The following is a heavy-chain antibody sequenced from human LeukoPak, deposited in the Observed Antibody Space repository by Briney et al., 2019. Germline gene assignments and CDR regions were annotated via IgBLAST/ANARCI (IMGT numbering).Heavy chain of an antibody. CDR3: AKNGPGLDYFDY. V-gene: IGHV3-74*01. CDR1: GFTFSSYW. J-gene: IGHJ4*02. D-gene: IGHD3-10*01. CDR2: INSDGSDT. Sequence: PGSSLRLSCAASGFTFSSYWMHWVRQAPGKGLVWVPRINSDGSDTTYADSVKGRFTISRDNAKNSLYLQMNSLRAEDTAVYYCAKNGPGLDYFDYWGQGTLVTVS.